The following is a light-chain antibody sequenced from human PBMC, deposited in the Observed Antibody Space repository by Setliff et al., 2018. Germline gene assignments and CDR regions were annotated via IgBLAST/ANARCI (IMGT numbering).Light chain of an antibody. CDR1: SRDVGAHDF. Sequence: QSALTQPASVSESPGQSITISCTGTSRDVGAHDFVSWYQQRPGKAPKLIIYDVNNRSSGVSNRFSGSKSGNTASLTISGLQAEDDADYYCSSHTTSSTRVFGGGTKVTVL. CDR2: DVN. V-gene: IGLV2-14*03. J-gene: IGLJ3*02. CDR3: SSHTTSSTRV.